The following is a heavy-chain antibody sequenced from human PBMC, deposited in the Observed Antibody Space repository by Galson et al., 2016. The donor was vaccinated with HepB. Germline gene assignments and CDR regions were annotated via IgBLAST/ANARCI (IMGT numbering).Heavy chain of an antibody. CDR3: VRDSREWIPFNHYGLDV. V-gene: IGHV3-11*06. D-gene: IGHD3-3*01. J-gene: IGHJ6*02. Sequence: SLRLSCAASGFTFSDYYMSWIRQAPGKGLEWVSSISRNSDYIYYADSVKGRFTISRDNVKNSLYLQMNSLRAEDTALYYCVRDSREWIPFNHYGLDVWVQGTTVTVSS. CDR1: GFTFSDYY. CDR2: ISRNSDYI.